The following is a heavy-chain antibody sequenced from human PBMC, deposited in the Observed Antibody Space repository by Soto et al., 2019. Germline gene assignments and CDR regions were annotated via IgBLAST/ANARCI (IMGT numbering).Heavy chain of an antibody. Sequence: SETLSLTCTVSGGSISGYYWSWIRQPPGKRLEWIGYIYYTGSTNYNPSLRSRVTISIDTSKNQFSLQLSSVTAADTAVYYCARLLLVFRSRPCSIDFWGKGTLVT. V-gene: IGHV4-59*08. J-gene: IGHJ4*02. CDR1: GGSISGYY. CDR2: IYYTGST. D-gene: IGHD6-13*01. CDR3: ARLLLVFRSRPCSIDF.